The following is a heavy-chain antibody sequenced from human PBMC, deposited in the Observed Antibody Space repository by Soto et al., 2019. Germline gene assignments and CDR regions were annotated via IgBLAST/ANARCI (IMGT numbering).Heavy chain of an antibody. D-gene: IGHD2-2*01. CDR2: IYYSGST. CDR3: ARGRGYQLLSRFDP. CDR1: GGSISSGDYY. J-gene: IGHJ5*02. V-gene: IGHV4-30-4*01. Sequence: SETLSLTCPVSGGSISSGDYYWSWIRQPPGKGLEWIGYIYYSGSTYYSPSLKSRVTISVDTSKNQFSLKLSSVTAADTAVYYCARGRGYQLLSRFDPWGQGTLVTVSS.